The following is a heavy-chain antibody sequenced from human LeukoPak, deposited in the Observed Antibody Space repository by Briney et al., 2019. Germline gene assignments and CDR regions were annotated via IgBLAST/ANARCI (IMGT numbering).Heavy chain of an antibody. J-gene: IGHJ4*02. CDR2: ISYSSRTI. CDR1: GFTFSSYS. V-gene: IGHV3-48*01. CDR3: AKDLLWFGELARYYFDY. Sequence: GGSLRLSCAASGFTFSSYSMNWVRQAPGKGLEWVSYISYSSRTIYYADSVKGRFTISRDNSKNTLYLQMNSLRAEDTAVYYCAKDLLWFGELARYYFDYWGQGTLVTVSS. D-gene: IGHD3-10*01.